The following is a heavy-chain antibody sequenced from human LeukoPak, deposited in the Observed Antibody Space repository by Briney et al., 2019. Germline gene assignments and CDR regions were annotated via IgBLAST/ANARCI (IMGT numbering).Heavy chain of an antibody. CDR1: GFTFSSYS. CDR3: ASKPFSENYIGY. Sequence: PGGSLRLSCAASGFTFSSYSMNWVRQAPGKGLEWVSSISSSGSYIYYADSVKGRFTISRDNAKNSLYLQMNSLRAEDTAVYYCASKPFSENYIGYWGQGTLVTVSS. D-gene: IGHD3-3*02. J-gene: IGHJ4*02. CDR2: ISSSGSYI. V-gene: IGHV3-21*01.